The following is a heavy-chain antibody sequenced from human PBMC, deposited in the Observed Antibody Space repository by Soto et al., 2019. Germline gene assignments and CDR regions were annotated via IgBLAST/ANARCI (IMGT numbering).Heavy chain of an antibody. D-gene: IGHD1-1*01. J-gene: IGHJ6*02. CDR2: VYSTGGT. V-gene: IGHV4-59*08. CDR3: VRQGIGNRHGLVDG. Sequence: QVQLQQSGPGLVKPSETLSLTCSVSSGPTSSHNWGWIRQTPGRGLEWIGYVYSTGGTSSNPSLSRRVTTSADTSTNHIALTLTSVTAADAAVYYCVRQGIGNRHGLVDGGGQGTTVRASS. CDR1: SGPTSSHN.